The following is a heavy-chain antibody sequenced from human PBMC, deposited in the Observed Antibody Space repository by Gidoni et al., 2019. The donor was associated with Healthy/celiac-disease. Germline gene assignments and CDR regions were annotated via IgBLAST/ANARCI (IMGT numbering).Heavy chain of an antibody. Sequence: VQLFESGGGLIQPGGSLALPCAASGFTFSSDAMIWVRPAPGKGLEWVSAISGSGGSTYYADSVKGRFTISRDNSKNTLYLQRNSLRAEDTAVYYCAKDGPHSYGDYWGQGTLVTVSS. J-gene: IGHJ4*02. CDR1: GFTFSSDA. D-gene: IGHD5-18*01. V-gene: IGHV3-23*01. CDR2: ISGSGGST. CDR3: AKDGPHSYGDY.